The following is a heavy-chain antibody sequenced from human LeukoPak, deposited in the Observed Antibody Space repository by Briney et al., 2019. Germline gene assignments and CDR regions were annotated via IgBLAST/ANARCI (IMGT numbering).Heavy chain of an antibody. J-gene: IGHJ4*02. CDR1: GFTFSSYS. D-gene: IGHD6-13*01. CDR2: ISSSSSTI. V-gene: IGHV3-48*04. CDR3: ARDLTKSLAAAGDPFDY. Sequence: GGSLRLSCAASGFTFSSYSMNWVHQAPGKGLEWVSYISSSSSTIYYTDSVKGRFTISRDNAKNSLYLQMNSLRAEDTAVYYCARDLTKSLAAAGDPFDYWGQGTLVTVSS.